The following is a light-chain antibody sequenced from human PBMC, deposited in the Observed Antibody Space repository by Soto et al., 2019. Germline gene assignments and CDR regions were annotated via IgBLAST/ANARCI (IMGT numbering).Light chain of an antibody. Sequence: IQLTQSPSSLSASVGDRVTITCRASQGISSYLAWYQQKPGKAPKLLIYGASTLEGGVPFRFSGRGSVTDSTLTISSLQPEDFATYYCQQLNTYPTTFGQGTRLEIK. CDR3: QQLNTYPTT. V-gene: IGKV1-9*01. CDR2: GAS. J-gene: IGKJ5*01. CDR1: QGISSY.